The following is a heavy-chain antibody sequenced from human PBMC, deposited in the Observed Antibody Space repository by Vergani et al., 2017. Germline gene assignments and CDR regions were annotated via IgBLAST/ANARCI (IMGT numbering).Heavy chain of an antibody. CDR2: IGTAGDT. CDR1: GFTFSSYD. D-gene: IGHD2-21*01. CDR3: AREYCGTGNCYGWYYLEV. V-gene: IGHV3-13*01. J-gene: IGHJ6*03. Sequence: EVQLLESGGGLVQPGGSLRLSCVASGFTFSSYDMHWVRQATGKGLEWVSAIGTAGDTYYSDSVKGRFTISRANGMNSLYLQMDSLRAEDTAVYYCAREYCGTGNCYGWYYLEVWGEGTTVTVSS.